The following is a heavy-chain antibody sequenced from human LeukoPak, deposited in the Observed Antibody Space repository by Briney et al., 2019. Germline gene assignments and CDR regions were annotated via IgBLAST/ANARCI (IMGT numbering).Heavy chain of an antibody. V-gene: IGHV4-30-2*01. CDR3: ARVEAYCGGDCYGGGAFDI. Sequence: PSETLSLTCAVSGGSISSGGYSWSWIRQPPGKGLEWIGYIYHSGSTYYNPSLMSRVTISVDRSKNQFSLKLSSVTAADTAVYYCARVEAYCGGDCYGGGAFDIWGQGTMVTVSS. J-gene: IGHJ3*02. CDR2: IYHSGST. CDR1: GGSISSGGYS. D-gene: IGHD2-21*02.